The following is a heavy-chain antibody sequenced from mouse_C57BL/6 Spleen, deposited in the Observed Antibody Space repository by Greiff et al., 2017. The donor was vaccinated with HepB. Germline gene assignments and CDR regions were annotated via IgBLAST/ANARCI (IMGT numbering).Heavy chain of an antibody. Sequence: EVKLEESGPGLVKPSQSLSLTCSVTGYSITSGYYWNWIRQFPGNKLEWMGYISYDGSNNYNPSLENRISITRDTSKNQFFLKLNSVTTEDTATYYCARYYDVHWYFDVWGTGTTVTVSS. CDR1: GYSITSGYY. V-gene: IGHV3-6*01. J-gene: IGHJ1*03. CDR3: ARYYDVHWYFDV. D-gene: IGHD2-4*01. CDR2: ISYDGSN.